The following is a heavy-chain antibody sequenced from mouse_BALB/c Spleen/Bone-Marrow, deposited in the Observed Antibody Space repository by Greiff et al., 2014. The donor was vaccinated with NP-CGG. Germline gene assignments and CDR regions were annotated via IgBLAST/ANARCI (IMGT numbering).Heavy chain of an antibody. CDR1: YYSFTGYT. J-gene: IGHJ4*01. Sequence: VQLQQSGSELVKPGASMKISCKASYYSFTGYTMNWVKQSHGKNLEWIGLINPYNGGTTYNQKFKGKATLTVDKSSSTAYMELLSLTSEDSAVYYCARSRLPHYYVMDYWGQGTSVTVSS. CDR3: ARSRLPHYYVMDY. D-gene: IGHD5-1*01. CDR2: INPYNGGT. V-gene: IGHV1-26*01.